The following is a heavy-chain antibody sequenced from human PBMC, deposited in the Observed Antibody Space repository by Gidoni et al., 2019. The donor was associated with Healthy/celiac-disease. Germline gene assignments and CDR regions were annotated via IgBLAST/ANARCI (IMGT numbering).Heavy chain of an antibody. V-gene: IGHV4-34*01. CDR3: ARVPRYCSSTSCYTAAFDI. J-gene: IGHJ3*02. CDR1: GGSFCGYY. CDR2: INHSGST. Sequence: QVQLQQWGAGLLKPSETLSLTCAVYGGSFCGYYWSWIRQPPGKGLEWIGEINHSGSTNYNPSLKSRVTISVDTSKNQFSLKLSSVTAADTAVYYCARVPRYCSSTSCYTAAFDIWGQGTMVTVSS. D-gene: IGHD2-2*02.